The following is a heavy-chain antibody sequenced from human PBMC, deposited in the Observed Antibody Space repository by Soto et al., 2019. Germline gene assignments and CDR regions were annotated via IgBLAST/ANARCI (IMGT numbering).Heavy chain of an antibody. J-gene: IGHJ4*02. D-gene: IGHD5-18*01. CDR3: ATVRDTEPKQFDY. CDR1: GYTFTSYG. V-gene: IGHV1-18*01. CDR2: ISAYNGNT. Sequence: QVQLVQSGAEVKKPGASVKVSCKASGYTFTSYGISWVRQAPGQGLEWMGWISAYNGNTNYAQQLQGKVTMTTDTSTKTVYIELRSLRSAGSPGYYCATVRDTEPKQFDYRGQGTLDTVCS.